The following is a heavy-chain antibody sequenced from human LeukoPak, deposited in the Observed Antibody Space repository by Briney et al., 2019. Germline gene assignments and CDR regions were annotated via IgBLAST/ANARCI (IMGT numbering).Heavy chain of an antibody. CDR1: GFTFSTYA. Sequence: GGSLRLSCAASGFTFSTYAMSWVRQAPGKGLEWVSYISSSGSTIYYADSVKGRFTISRDNAKNSLYLQMNSLRAEDTAVYYCAREEINYYGSGSYYTTDAFDIWGQGTMVTVSS. CDR2: ISSSGSTI. D-gene: IGHD3-10*01. V-gene: IGHV3-48*03. CDR3: AREEINYYGSGSYYTTDAFDI. J-gene: IGHJ3*02.